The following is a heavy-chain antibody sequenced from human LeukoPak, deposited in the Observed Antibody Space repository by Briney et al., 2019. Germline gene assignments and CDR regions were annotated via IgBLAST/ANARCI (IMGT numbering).Heavy chain of an antibody. J-gene: IGHJ4*02. CDR3: ARVGYYGSGSYSFLDY. CDR2: INHSGST. D-gene: IGHD3-10*01. Sequence: PSETLSLTCAVYGGSFSGYCWSWIRQPPGKGLEWIGEINHSGSTNYNPSLKSRVTISVDTSKNQFSLKLSSVTAADTAVYYCARVGYYGSGSYSFLDYWGQGTLVTVSS. V-gene: IGHV4-34*01. CDR1: GGSFSGYC.